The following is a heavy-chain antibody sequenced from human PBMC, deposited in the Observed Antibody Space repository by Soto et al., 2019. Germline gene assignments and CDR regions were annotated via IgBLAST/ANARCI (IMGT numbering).Heavy chain of an antibody. CDR3: TRGGAYCSSTSCYPNPDYYYYYMDV. V-gene: IGHV3-73*01. D-gene: IGHD2-2*01. CDR2: IRSKANSYAT. CDR1: GFTFSGSA. J-gene: IGHJ6*03. Sequence: GGSLRLSCAASGFTFSGSAMHWVRQASGKGLEWVGRIRSKANSYATAYAASVKGRFTISRDDSKNTAYLQMNSLKTEDTAVYYCTRGGAYCSSTSCYPNPDYYYYYMDVWGKGTTVTVSS.